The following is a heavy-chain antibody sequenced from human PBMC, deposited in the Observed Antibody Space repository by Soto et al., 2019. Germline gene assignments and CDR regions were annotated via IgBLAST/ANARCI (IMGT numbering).Heavy chain of an antibody. D-gene: IGHD3-10*01. CDR3: ARAGLWFGESYGMDV. CDR2: INHSGST. CDR1: GGSFSGYY. Sequence: PSETLSLTCAVYGGSFSGYYWTWIRQPPGTGLEWIGEINHSGSTNYNPSLKSRVTISVDTSKNQFSLKLSSVTAADTAVYYCARAGLWFGESYGMDVWGQGTTVTVSS. V-gene: IGHV4-34*01. J-gene: IGHJ6*02.